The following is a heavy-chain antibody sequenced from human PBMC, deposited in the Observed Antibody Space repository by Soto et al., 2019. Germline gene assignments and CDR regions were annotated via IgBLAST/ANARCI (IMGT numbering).Heavy chain of an antibody. CDR3: ARESGGSYETTSFDY. V-gene: IGHV3-30-3*01. CDR2: ISYDGSNK. J-gene: IGHJ4*02. Sequence: GGSLRLSCAASGFTFSSYAMHWVRQAPGKGLEWVAVISYDGSNKYYADSVKGRFTISRDNSKNTLYLQMNSLRAEDTAVYYCARESGGSYETTSFDYWGQGTLVTVSS. CDR1: GFTFSSYA. D-gene: IGHD1-26*01.